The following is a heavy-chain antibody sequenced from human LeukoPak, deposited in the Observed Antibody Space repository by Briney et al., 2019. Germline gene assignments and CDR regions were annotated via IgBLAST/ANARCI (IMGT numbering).Heavy chain of an antibody. D-gene: IGHD6-19*01. J-gene: IGHJ4*02. CDR1: GFTFSSYG. Sequence: PGGSLRLSCAASGFTFSSYGMHWVRQAPGKGLEGVAVISYDGSNKYYADSVKGRFTISRDNSKNTLYLQMNTLRAEDTVVYYCARLAIAVAGTYFDYWGQGTLVTVSS. V-gene: IGHV3-30*19. CDR3: ARLAIAVAGTYFDY. CDR2: ISYDGSNK.